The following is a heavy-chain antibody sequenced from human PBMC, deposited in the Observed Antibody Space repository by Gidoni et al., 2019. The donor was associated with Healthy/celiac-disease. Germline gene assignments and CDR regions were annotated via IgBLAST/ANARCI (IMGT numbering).Heavy chain of an antibody. CDR3: AIRSRGDYGDYATHYFDY. D-gene: IGHD4-17*01. CDR1: GGSFSGYY. Sequence: QVQLQQWGAGLLKPSETLSLTCAVYGGSFSGYYWSWIRQPPGKGLEWMGEINHSGSTNYNPSLKSRVTISVDTSKNQFSLKLSSVTAADTAVYYCAIRSRGDYGDYATHYFDYWGQGTLVTVSS. J-gene: IGHJ4*02. V-gene: IGHV4-34*01. CDR2: INHSGST.